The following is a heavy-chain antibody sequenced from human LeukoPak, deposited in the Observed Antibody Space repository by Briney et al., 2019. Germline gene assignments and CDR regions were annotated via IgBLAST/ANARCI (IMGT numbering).Heavy chain of an antibody. V-gene: IGHV3-48*01. CDR1: GFTFSSYS. CDR3: ARDLGVVSHYYFDY. J-gene: IGHJ4*02. Sequence: GGSLRLSCAASGFTFSSYSMNWVRQAPGKGLEWVSYISSSSSTIYYADSVEGRFTISRDNAKNSLYLQMNSLRAEDTAVYYCARDLGVVSHYYFDYWGQGTLVTVSS. D-gene: IGHD2/OR15-2a*01. CDR2: ISSSSSTI.